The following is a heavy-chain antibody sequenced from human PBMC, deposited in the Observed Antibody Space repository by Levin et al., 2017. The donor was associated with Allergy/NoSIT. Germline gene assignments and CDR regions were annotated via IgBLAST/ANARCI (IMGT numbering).Heavy chain of an antibody. Sequence: SQTLSLTCTVSGGSISSSSYYWGWIRQPPGKGLEWIGSIYYSGSTYYNPSLKSRVTISVDTSKNQFSLKLSSVTAADTAVYYCARDSTSKTYYYGSGTGGWFDPWGQGTLVTVSS. CDR3: ARDSTSKTYYYGSGTGGWFDP. V-gene: IGHV4-39*07. CDR1: GGSISSSSYY. D-gene: IGHD3-10*01. J-gene: IGHJ5*02. CDR2: IYYSGST.